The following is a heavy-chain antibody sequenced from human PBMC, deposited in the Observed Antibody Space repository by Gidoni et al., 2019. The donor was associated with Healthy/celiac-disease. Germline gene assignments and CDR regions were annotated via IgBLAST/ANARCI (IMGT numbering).Heavy chain of an antibody. D-gene: IGHD3-3*01. J-gene: IGHJ5*02. CDR1: GFTGGKAG. CDR2: IKSKTDCGTT. V-gene: IGHV3-15*01. Sequence: EVQLVESGGGLVKPGGSLGLSCAASGFTGGKAGRSWVRQAPWKGLEWVGGIKSKTDCGTTDYAAPVKGRFTISRDDSKNTLYLQMNSLKTEDTAVYYCTTWNYDFWSGYYVLGGFDPWGQGTLVTVSS. CDR3: TTWNYDFWSGYYVLGGFDP.